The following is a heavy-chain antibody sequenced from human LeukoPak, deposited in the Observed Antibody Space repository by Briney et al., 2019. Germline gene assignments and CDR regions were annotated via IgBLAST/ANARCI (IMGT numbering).Heavy chain of an antibody. J-gene: IGHJ2*01. D-gene: IGHD3-10*01. CDR2: ISWNSGSI. Sequence: SGGSLRLSCAASGFTFDDYAMHWVRQAPGKGLEWVSGISWNSGSIGYADSVKGRFTISRDNAKNSLYLQMSSLRAEDTALYYCAKDYGSGSPYWYFDLWGRGTLVTVSS. V-gene: IGHV3-9*01. CDR3: AKDYGSGSPYWYFDL. CDR1: GFTFDDYA.